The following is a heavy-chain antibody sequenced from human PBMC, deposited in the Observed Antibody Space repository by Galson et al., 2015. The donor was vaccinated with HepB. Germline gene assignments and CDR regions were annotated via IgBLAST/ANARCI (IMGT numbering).Heavy chain of an antibody. CDR3: AKTGGAVAAY. V-gene: IGHV3-48*02. Sequence: SLRLSCAASGFSFSSYSMNWVRQAPGKGLEWISYISSTSGTIYYAASVKGRFTISRDNAKNSLYLQMDSLRDEDTAVYYCAKTGGAVAAYWGQGTLVTVSS. D-gene: IGHD6-19*01. CDR1: GFSFSSYS. J-gene: IGHJ4*02. CDR2: ISSTSGTI.